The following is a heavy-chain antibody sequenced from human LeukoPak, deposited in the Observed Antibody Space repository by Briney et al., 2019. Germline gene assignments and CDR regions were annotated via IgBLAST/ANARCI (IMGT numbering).Heavy chain of an antibody. CDR1: GGTFSSYA. D-gene: IGHD2-2*01. CDR3: ARSPLKNVVVPAAILVGDYFDY. J-gene: IGHJ4*02. V-gene: IGHV1-69*01. Sequence: SVKVSCKASGGTFSSYAISWVRQAPGRGLEWMGGIIPIFGTANYAQKFQGRVTITADESTSTAYMELSSLRSEDTAVYYCARSPLKNVVVPAAILVGDYFDYWGQGTLVTVSS. CDR2: IIPIFGTA.